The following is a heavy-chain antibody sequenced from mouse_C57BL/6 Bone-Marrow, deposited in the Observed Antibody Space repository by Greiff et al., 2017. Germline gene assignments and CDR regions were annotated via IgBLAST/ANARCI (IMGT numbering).Heavy chain of an antibody. CDR2: IDPSDSET. J-gene: IGHJ2*01. V-gene: IGHV1-52*01. D-gene: IGHD1-1*01. CDR3: ARSEGGTYGY. Sequence: QVQLQQPGAELVRPGSSVKLSCKASGYTFTSYWMHWVKQRPIQGLEWIGNIDPSDSETHYNQKFKDKATLTVDKSSSTAYMQLSSLTSEDSAVYYCARSEGGTYGYWGQGTTLTVSS. CDR1: GYTFTSYW.